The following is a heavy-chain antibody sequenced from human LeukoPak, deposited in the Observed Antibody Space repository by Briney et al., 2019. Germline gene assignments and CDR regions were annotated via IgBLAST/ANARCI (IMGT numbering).Heavy chain of an antibody. D-gene: IGHD6-19*01. CDR3: AREPYSSGGRMDFDY. Sequence: ASVKVSCKASGYTFTSYYMHWVGQAPGQGLEWMGIINPSGGSTSYAQKFQGTFTMTRDTSTTTVYMELSSLRSEDTAVYYCAREPYSSGGRMDFDYWGQGTLVTVSS. CDR2: INPSGGST. V-gene: IGHV1-46*01. J-gene: IGHJ4*02. CDR1: GYTFTSYY.